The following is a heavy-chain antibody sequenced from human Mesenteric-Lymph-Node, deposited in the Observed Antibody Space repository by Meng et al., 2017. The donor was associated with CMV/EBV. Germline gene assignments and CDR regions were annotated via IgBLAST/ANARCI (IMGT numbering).Heavy chain of an antibody. V-gene: IGHV2-5*01. CDR3: ARSFGSGWFGSTPPCFDP. CDR2: IYWNDDK. CDR1: SFTTRAAG. D-gene: IGHD6-19*01. J-gene: IGHJ5*02. Sequence: SFTTRAAGVGWIRQPPGKALEWLAVIYWNDDKRYSPSLKSRLTITKDTSKNQVVLTMTNMDPVDTATYYCARSFGSGWFGSTPPCFDPWGQGTLVTVSS.